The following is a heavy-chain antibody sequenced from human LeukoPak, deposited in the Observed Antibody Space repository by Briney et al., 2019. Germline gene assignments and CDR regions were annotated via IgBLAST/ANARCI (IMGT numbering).Heavy chain of an antibody. CDR1: GYTLIELS. V-gene: IGHV1-24*01. CDR3: ATRSLWFGESAVFDY. Sequence: GASVNVSCKVSGYTLIELSMHWVRQAPGKGLEWMGGFDPEDGETIYAQKFQGRVTMTEDTSTDTAYMELSSLRSEDTAVYYCATRSLWFGESAVFDYWGQGTLVTVSS. J-gene: IGHJ4*02. CDR2: FDPEDGET. D-gene: IGHD3-10*01.